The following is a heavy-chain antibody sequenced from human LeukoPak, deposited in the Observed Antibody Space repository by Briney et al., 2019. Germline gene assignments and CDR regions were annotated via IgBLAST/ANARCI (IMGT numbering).Heavy chain of an antibody. V-gene: IGHV1-69*13. CDR1: GGTFISYA. CDR2: IIPTFGTA. Sequence: SVKVSCKASGGTFISYAISWVRQAPGQGLEWMGGIIPTFGTANYAQKFQGRVTITADESTGTAYMELSSLRSGDTAVYYCARAKDIVVVPAAISAFDIWGQGTMVTVSS. D-gene: IGHD2-2*02. J-gene: IGHJ3*02. CDR3: ARAKDIVVVPAAISAFDI.